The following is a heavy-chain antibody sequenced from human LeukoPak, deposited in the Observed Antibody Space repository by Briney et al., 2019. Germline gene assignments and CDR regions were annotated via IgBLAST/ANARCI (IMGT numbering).Heavy chain of an antibody. D-gene: IGHD1-26*01. CDR3: ARGWELLYWYGMDV. J-gene: IGHJ6*02. Sequence: GRSLRLSCAASGFTFSSYGMHGVRQAPGKGLEWVAVIWYDGSNKYYADSVKGRFTISRDNSKNTLFLQMNSLRAEDTAVYYCARGWELLYWYGMDVWGQGTTVTVSS. CDR2: IWYDGSNK. CDR1: GFTFSSYG. V-gene: IGHV3-33*01.